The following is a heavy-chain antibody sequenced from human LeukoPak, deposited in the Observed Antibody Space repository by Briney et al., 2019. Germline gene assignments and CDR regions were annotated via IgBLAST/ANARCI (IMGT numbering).Heavy chain of an antibody. Sequence: ASVKVSCKDCGYTFTSYGLYWLGQAPGQGRDWVEWMYPYNRNSNYAQKIQGRVTMTTDTSTSTAYMELRSLRSDDTAVYYCARILTYYDFGSPYGPHYFDFWGQGTLVTVSS. CDR3: ARILTYYDFGSPYGPHYFDF. J-gene: IGHJ4*02. D-gene: IGHD3/OR15-3a*01. CDR1: GYTFTSYG. V-gene: IGHV1-18*01. CDR2: MYPYNRNS.